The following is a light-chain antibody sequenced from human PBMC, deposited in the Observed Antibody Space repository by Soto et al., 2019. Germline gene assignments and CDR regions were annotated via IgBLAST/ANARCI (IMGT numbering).Light chain of an antibody. CDR3: QQYGSSFWT. Sequence: EIVLTQSPGTLSLSPGERATLSCRASQSVSSSYLAWYQQKPGQAPRLLIYGASSRATGIPDRFSGSGSLTDFTLTISKLEPEDFAVYYCQQYGSSFWTFGQGTKVEIK. CDR1: QSVSSSY. CDR2: GAS. J-gene: IGKJ1*01. V-gene: IGKV3-20*01.